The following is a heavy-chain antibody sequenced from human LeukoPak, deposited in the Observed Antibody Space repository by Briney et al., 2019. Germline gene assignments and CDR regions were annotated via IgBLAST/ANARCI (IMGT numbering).Heavy chain of an antibody. V-gene: IGHV4-34*01. CDR1: GGSFSGYY. CDR2: INHSGST. D-gene: IGHD3-22*01. Sequence: TSETLSLTCAVYGGSFSGYYWSWIRQPPGKGLEWIGEINHSGSTNYNPSLKSRVTISVDTSKNQFSLKLSSATAADTAVYYCARVNYYDSSDWGQGTLVTVSS. J-gene: IGHJ4*02. CDR3: ARVNYYDSSD.